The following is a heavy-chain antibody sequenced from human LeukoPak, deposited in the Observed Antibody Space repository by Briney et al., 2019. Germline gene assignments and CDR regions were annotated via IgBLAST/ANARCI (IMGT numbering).Heavy chain of an antibody. V-gene: IGHV1-69*04. CDR2: IIPILGIA. J-gene: IGHJ4*02. CDR1: GGTFSSYA. CDR3: ARSPVYSSSSF. D-gene: IGHD6-13*01. Sequence: ASVKDSCKASGGTFSSYAISWVRQAPGQGLEWMGRIIPILGIANYAQKFQGRVTITADKSTSTAYMELSSLRSEDTAVYYCARSPVYSSSSFWGQGTLVTVSS.